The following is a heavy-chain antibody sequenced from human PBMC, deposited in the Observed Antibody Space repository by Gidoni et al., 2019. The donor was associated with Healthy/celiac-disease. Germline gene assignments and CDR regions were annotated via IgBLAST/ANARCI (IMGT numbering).Heavy chain of an antibody. CDR3: ARGRPYYDYVWGSYLGY. V-gene: IGHV4-34*01. D-gene: IGHD3-16*02. Sequence: QVQLQQWGAGLLKPSETLSLTCAVYGGSFSGYYWSWIRQPPGKGLEWIGEINHSGSTNYNPSLKSRVTISVDTSKNQFSLKLSSVTAADTAVYYCARGRPYYDYVWGSYLGYWGQGTLVTVSS. CDR1: GGSFSGYY. J-gene: IGHJ4*02. CDR2: INHSGST.